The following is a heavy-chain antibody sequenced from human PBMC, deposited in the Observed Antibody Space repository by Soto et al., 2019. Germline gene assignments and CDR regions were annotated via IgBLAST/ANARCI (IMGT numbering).Heavy chain of an antibody. D-gene: IGHD5-18*01. V-gene: IGHV1-69*13. CDR3: ARGAMANFDY. CDR2: FIAMLGTP. J-gene: IGHJ4*02. Sequence: SVKVSCKASGGTFGSQGIAWVRQAPGQGLEWMGGFIAMLGTPTYAKKVQGRATISADESLTSSYLELRSRRSEDTGVYFCARGAMANFDYWGQGTVVTVSS. CDR1: GGTFGSQG.